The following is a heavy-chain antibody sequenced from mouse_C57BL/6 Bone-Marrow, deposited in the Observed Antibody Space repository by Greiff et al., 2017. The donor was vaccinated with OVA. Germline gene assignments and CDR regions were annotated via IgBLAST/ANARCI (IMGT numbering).Heavy chain of an antibody. CDR3: ARHYGSSLNFDY. CDR1: GYAFTNYL. J-gene: IGHJ2*01. Sequence: QVQLQQSGAELVRPGTSVKVSCKASGYAFTNYLIEWVKQRPGQGLEWIGVINPGSGGTNYNEKFKGKATLTADKSSSTAYMQLSSLTSEDSAVYFCARHYGSSLNFDYWGQGTTLTVSS. V-gene: IGHV1-54*01. D-gene: IGHD1-1*01. CDR2: INPGSGGT.